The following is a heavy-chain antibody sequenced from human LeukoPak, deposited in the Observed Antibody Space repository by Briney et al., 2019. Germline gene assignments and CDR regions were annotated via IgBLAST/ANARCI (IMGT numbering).Heavy chain of an antibody. V-gene: IGHV1-2*02. Sequence: ASVKVSCKASGYTFTGYYMHWVRQAPGQGLEWMGWINPNSGGTNYAQKFQGRVTMTRDTSISTAYMELSRLRSDDAAVYYCARGRGVVVPAAIYWFDPWGQGALVTVSS. CDR3: ARGRGVVVPAAIYWFDP. CDR1: GYTFTGYY. CDR2: INPNSGGT. D-gene: IGHD2-2*01. J-gene: IGHJ5*02.